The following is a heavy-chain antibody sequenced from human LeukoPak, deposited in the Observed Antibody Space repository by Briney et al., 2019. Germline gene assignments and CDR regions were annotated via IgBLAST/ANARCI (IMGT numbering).Heavy chain of an antibody. CDR1: GAPIGSFY. CDR3: ARKAVDYGSGSHDY. Sequence: SETLSLTCTVSGAPIGSFYWSWIRQPAGKGLEWIGRAHSSGSTNYIPSMKSRVSMSVDTSKNQLSLKLNTVTAADTAMYYCARKAVDYGSGSHDYWGQGILVTASS. D-gene: IGHD3-10*01. V-gene: IGHV4-4*07. J-gene: IGHJ4*02. CDR2: AHSSGST.